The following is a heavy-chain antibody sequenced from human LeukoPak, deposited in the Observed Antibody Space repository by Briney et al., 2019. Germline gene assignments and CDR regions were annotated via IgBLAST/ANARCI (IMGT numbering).Heavy chain of an antibody. J-gene: IGHJ6*04. Sequence: ASVKVSCKASGYTFTSYDINWVRQATGQGLEWMGWMNPSSGSTAYAQKFQGRVTITRDTSISTAYMELSTLRSEDTAVYYCARGRSAMRMDVWGKGTMVTVSS. CDR2: MNPSSGST. CDR3: ARGRSAMRMDV. CDR1: GYTFTSYD. D-gene: IGHD2-2*01. V-gene: IGHV1-8*03.